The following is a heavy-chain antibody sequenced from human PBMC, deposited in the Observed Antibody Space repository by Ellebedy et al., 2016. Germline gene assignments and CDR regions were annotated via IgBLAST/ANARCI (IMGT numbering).Heavy chain of an antibody. CDR3: ARGRNYYEFWGAGDH. CDR1: GFSVSTSY. Sequence: GESLKISXAASGFSVSTSYMRWVRQAPGKGLEWVSVLYSSGNAYYSDSVKGRFTISRDDASNTLYLEMGSLRVDDTAVYYCARGRNYYEFWGAGDHWGQGTLVTVSS. CDR2: LYSSGNA. J-gene: IGHJ5*02. V-gene: IGHV3-53*01. D-gene: IGHD3-3*01.